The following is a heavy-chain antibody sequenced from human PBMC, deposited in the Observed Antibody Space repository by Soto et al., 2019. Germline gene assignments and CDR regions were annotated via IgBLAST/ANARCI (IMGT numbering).Heavy chain of an antibody. CDR1: GDSINSGLYY. CDR3: ARASPGSYFVLEH. D-gene: IGHD3-10*01. J-gene: IGHJ1*01. Sequence: QVQLQESGPGRVRPSQTLSLTCTVSGDSINSGLYYWTWIRQHPQKGLEWIGYIYSRGNTYYSPSFKIRVDIAVDASQTLFALRLTSVTAADTAVYYCARASPGSYFVLEHLGQGTQVTVSS. V-gene: IGHV4-31*03. CDR2: IYSRGNT.